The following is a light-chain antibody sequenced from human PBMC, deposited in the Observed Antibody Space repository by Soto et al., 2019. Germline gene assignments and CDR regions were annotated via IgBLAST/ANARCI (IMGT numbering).Light chain of an antibody. J-gene: IGKJ1*01. CDR3: QHYGYSQWT. CDR1: QTGNDNY. Sequence: IVLTQSPGTLSLSPGERAILSCRASQTGNDNYLAWYQHKSGQAPRLLIYGVYTRASGIPDRFSGSGSGTEFTLTITRLEPEDSAVYFCQHYGYSQWTFGQGTKVDIK. CDR2: GVY. V-gene: IGKV3-20*01.